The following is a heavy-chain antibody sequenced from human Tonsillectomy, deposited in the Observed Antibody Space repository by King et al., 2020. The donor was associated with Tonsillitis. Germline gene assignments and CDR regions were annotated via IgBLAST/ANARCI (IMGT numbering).Heavy chain of an antibody. D-gene: IGHD3-16*01. J-gene: IGHJ6*03. CDR2: ISSSISTI. Sequence: VQLVESGGGLVQPGGSLRLSCAASGFTFSSYSMNWVRQAPGKGLEGVSYISSSISTIYYADSVKGRFTISRDNAKNSLYLQMNSLRAEDTAVYYCARDRLLIPTYYMDVWGKGTTVTVSS. V-gene: IGHV3-48*01. CDR3: ARDRLLIPTYYMDV. CDR1: GFTFSSYS.